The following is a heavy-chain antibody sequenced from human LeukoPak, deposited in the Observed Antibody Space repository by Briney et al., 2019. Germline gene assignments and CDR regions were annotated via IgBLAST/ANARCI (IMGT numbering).Heavy chain of an antibody. Sequence: SETLSLTCTVSGGSISSGGYYWSWIRQPPGKGLEWIGYIYYSGSTNYNPSLKSRVTISVDTSKNQFSLKLSSVTAADTAVYYCARHYGSWYEFYYGMDVWGQGTTVTVSS. CDR3: ARHYGSWYEFYYGMDV. CDR2: IYYSGST. V-gene: IGHV4-61*08. D-gene: IGHD6-13*01. J-gene: IGHJ6*02. CDR1: GGSISSGGYY.